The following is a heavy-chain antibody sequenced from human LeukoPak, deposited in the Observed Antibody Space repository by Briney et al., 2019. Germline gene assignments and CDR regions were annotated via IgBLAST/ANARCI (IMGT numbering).Heavy chain of an antibody. J-gene: IGHJ3*02. CDR1: GYSFTNYW. Sequence: GESLKISCKGSGYSFTNYWIGWVRQMPGKGLEWMGIIYPGDSDTRYSPSFQGQVTISADKSISTAYMQWSSLKASDTAMYYCARSVIVGATKSAFDIWGQGTMVTVSS. CDR2: IYPGDSDT. D-gene: IGHD1-26*01. CDR3: ARSVIVGATKSAFDI. V-gene: IGHV5-51*01.